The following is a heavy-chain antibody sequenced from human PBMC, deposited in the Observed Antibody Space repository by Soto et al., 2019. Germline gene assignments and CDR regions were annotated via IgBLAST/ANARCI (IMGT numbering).Heavy chain of an antibody. J-gene: IGHJ6*02. V-gene: IGHV1-69*13. CDR1: GGTFSSYA. CDR3: ANRKLCRTPQCYYYYGMDV. CDR2: IIPIFGTA. Sequence: GASVKVSCKASGGTFSSYAISWVRQAPGQGLEWMGGIIPIFGTANYAQKFQGRVTITADESTSTAYMELSSLRSEDTAVYYCANRKLCRTPQCYYYYGMDVWGQGTTVTVSS. D-gene: IGHD2-15*01.